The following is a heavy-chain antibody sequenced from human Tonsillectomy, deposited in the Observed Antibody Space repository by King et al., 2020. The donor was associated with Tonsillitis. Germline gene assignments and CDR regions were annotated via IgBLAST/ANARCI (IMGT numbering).Heavy chain of an antibody. CDR1: GGSISRYY. Sequence: VQLQESGPGLVKPSETLSLTCTVSGGSISRYYWSWIRQPPGKGLEWIGYIYYSGSTNYNPSLKSRVTISVDTSKNQFSLKLSSVTAADTAVYYCARLGGGIAEYRLDYWGQGTLVTVSS. D-gene: IGHD6-13*01. J-gene: IGHJ4*02. CDR3: ARLGGGIAEYRLDY. CDR2: IYYSGST. V-gene: IGHV4-59*08.